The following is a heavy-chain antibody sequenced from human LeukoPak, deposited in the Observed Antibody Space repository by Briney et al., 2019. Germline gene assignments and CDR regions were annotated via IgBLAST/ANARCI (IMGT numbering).Heavy chain of an antibody. CDR2: ISSSSSYI. J-gene: IGHJ6*03. CDR3: ASEGSGWIRYYYYMDV. CDR1: GFTFSSYS. Sequence: GGSLRLSCAASGFTFSSYSMNWVRQAPGKGLEWVSSISSSSSYIYYADSVKGRFTISRDNAKNSLYLQMNSLRAEDTAVCYCASEGSGWIRYYYYMDVWGKGTTVTVSS. D-gene: IGHD6-19*01. V-gene: IGHV3-21*01.